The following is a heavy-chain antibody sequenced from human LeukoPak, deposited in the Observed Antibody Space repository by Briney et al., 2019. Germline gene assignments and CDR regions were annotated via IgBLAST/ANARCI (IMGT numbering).Heavy chain of an antibody. CDR3: ARGEYFYDSSGYYWD. J-gene: IGHJ4*02. V-gene: IGHV3-7*01. CDR2: INHNGNVN. Sequence: GGSLRLSCAASGFTFSSYWMNWARQAPGKGLEWVASINHNGNVNYYVDSVKGRFTISRDNAKNSLYLHMNSLRAEDTAVYYCARGEYFYDSSGYYWDWGQGTLVTVSS. D-gene: IGHD3-22*01. CDR1: GFTFSSYW.